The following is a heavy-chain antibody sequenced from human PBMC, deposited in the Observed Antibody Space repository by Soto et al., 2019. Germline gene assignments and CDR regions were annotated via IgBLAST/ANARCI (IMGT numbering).Heavy chain of an antibody. CDR2: TYYRSKWYN. V-gene: IGHV6-1*01. CDR3: ARDLADCSSTSCYSTNFDY. CDR1: GDSVSSNSAA. Sequence: SQTLSLTCXISGDSVSSNSAAWNWIRQSPSRGLEWLGRTYYRSKWYNDYAVSVKSRITINPDTSKNQFSLQLNSVTPEDTAVYYCARDLADCSSTSCYSTNFDYWGQGTLVTVSS. J-gene: IGHJ4*02. D-gene: IGHD2-2*01.